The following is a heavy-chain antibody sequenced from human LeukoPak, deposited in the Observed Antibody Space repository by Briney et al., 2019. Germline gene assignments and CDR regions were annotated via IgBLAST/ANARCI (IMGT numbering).Heavy chain of an antibody. CDR1: GFTFSSYS. V-gene: IGHV3-21*01. CDR2: ISSSSSYI. J-gene: IGHJ6*02. CDR3: ARDSSIYYFMDV. Sequence: GGSLRLSCAASGFTFSSYSMNWVRQAPGKGLEWVSSISSSSSYIYYADSVKGRFTISRDNAKNSLYLQMNSLRAEDTAVYYCARDSSIYYFMDVWGQGTTVTVSS. D-gene: IGHD6-13*01.